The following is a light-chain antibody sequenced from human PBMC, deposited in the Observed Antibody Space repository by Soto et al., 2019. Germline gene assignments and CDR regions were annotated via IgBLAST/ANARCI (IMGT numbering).Light chain of an antibody. J-gene: IGKJ4*01. V-gene: IGKV3-11*01. CDR1: QTISTY. CDR2: DAS. CDR3: QHRNNWPLT. Sequence: EIVLTQSPATLSLSPGERATLSCRASQTISTYLAWYQQRPGQAPRLLIYDASNRATDIPARFSGSGSGTDFTLTISSLVPEDFAVYYCQHRNNWPLTFGGGTKVEIK.